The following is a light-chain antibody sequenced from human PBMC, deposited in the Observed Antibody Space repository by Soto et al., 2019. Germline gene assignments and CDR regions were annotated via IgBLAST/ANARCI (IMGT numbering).Light chain of an antibody. CDR3: QQYDSSPYT. CDR1: RSVSSTY. Sequence: EIVLTQSPGTLSLSPGERATLSCRASRSVSSTYLAWYQQKPGQAPRLLIYGASSRETGIPDTFSGSGSGTDFTLTISRLEPEDFAVYYCQQYDSSPYTFGQGTKLEIK. V-gene: IGKV3-20*01. J-gene: IGKJ2*01. CDR2: GAS.